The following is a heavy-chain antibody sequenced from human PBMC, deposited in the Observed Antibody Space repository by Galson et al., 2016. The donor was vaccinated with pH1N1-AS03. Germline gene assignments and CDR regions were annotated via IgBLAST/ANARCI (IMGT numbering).Heavy chain of an antibody. Sequence: SVKVSCKASGYTFTTNVLHWVRQAPGQRLEWMGWINAGNGNTKYSREFQGRVTMTRDTSISTAYMELSRLTSDDTAVYFCARGGGSSLDYWGQGTLVPVSS. CDR1: GYTFTTNV. V-gene: IGHV1-3*01. D-gene: IGHD1-26*01. CDR2: INAGNGNT. CDR3: ARGGGSSLDY. J-gene: IGHJ4*02.